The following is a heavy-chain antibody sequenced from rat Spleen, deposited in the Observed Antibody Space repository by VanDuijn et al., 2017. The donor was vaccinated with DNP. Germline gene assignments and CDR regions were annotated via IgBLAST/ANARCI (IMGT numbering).Heavy chain of an antibody. CDR3: ARLGYYGYKDY. Sequence: EVKLVESGGGLVQPGRSLKLSCAVSGFNFNDYWMGWVRQAPGKGLEWIGEINKDSRTINDAPSLKDKFTISRDNAQNTLYLQMSKLGSEDTAIYYCARLGYYGYKDYWGQGVMVTVSS. D-gene: IGHD1-9*01. J-gene: IGHJ2*01. CDR2: INKDSRTI. CDR1: GFNFNDYW. V-gene: IGHV4-2*01.